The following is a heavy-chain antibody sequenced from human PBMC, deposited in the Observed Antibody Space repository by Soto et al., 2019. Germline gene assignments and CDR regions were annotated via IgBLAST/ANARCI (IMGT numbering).Heavy chain of an antibody. CDR3: ARDPTDSYGDY. V-gene: IGHV1-46*01. J-gene: IGHJ4*02. CDR1: GYTFTSYY. CDR2: INPSGGST. D-gene: IGHD5-18*01. Sequence: ASVKVSCKASGYTFTSYYMHWVRQAPGQGLEWMGIINPSGGSTSYAQKFQGRVTMTTDTSTSTAYMELRSLRCDDTAVYYCARDPTDSYGDYWGQGTLVTVSS.